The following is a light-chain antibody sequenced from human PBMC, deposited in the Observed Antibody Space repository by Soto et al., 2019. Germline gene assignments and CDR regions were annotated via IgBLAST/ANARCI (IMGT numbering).Light chain of an antibody. CDR3: QQYTNWPYT. J-gene: IGKJ2*01. CDR1: QSVTNN. Sequence: EIMMTQSPATLSVSPGERATLSCMASQSVTNNLAWYQQKPGQAPRLLIYGAFTRATGIPARFSGSGSGTEFTLTINSLQYEDFAVYYCQQYTNWPYTFGQGTKVDIK. CDR2: GAF. V-gene: IGKV3-15*01.